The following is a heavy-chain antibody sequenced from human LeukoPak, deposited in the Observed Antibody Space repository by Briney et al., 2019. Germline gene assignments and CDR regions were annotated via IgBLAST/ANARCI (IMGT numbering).Heavy chain of an antibody. Sequence: GGSLRLSCAASGFTFSSYGMHWVRQAPGKGLEWVAFIRYDGSNKYYADSVKGRFTISRDNSKNTLYLQMNSLRAEDTAVYYCANIIAVPAASHDYWGQGTLVTVSS. J-gene: IGHJ4*02. CDR1: GFTFSSYG. D-gene: IGHD2-2*01. CDR2: IRYDGSNK. CDR3: ANIIAVPAASHDY. V-gene: IGHV3-30*02.